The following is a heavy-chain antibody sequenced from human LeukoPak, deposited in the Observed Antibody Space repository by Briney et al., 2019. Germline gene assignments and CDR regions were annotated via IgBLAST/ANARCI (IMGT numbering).Heavy chain of an antibody. CDR1: GFTFSDYY. CDR2: ISDSSSYT. CDR3: AKKWSRRDGYNVDY. Sequence: GGSLRLSCAASGFTFSDYYMSWIRQASGKGLEWVSYISDSSSYTNYADSVKGRFTISRDNAKNTLYLQMNSLRAEDTAVYYCAKKWSRRDGYNVDYWGQGTLVTVSS. D-gene: IGHD5-24*01. V-gene: IGHV3-11*06. J-gene: IGHJ4*02.